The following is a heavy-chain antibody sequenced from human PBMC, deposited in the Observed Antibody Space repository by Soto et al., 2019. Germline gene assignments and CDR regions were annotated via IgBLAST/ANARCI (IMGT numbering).Heavy chain of an antibody. Sequence: GSLRLSCAASGFTFSSSAMSWVRQAPGKGLEWVSAISGSGGSTYYADSVKGRFTISRDNSKNTLYLQMNSLRAEDTAVYYCANPIGEYSGYDPSEYYYYYMDVWGKGTTVTVSS. CDR1: GFTFSSSA. CDR3: ANPIGEYSGYDPSEYYYYYMDV. CDR2: ISGSGGST. D-gene: IGHD5-12*01. V-gene: IGHV3-23*01. J-gene: IGHJ6*03.